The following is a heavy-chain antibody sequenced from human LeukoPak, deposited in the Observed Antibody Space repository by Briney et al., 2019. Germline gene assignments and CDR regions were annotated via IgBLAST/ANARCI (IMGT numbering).Heavy chain of an antibody. V-gene: IGHV3-30*04. CDR2: ISYDGSNK. J-gene: IGHJ4*02. CDR1: GFTFSSYA. CDR3: ARDRLRYCSSTSCPLGY. D-gene: IGHD2-2*01. Sequence: GRSLRLSCAASGFTFSSYAMHWVRQAPGKGLEWVAVISYDGSNKYYADSVKGRFTISRDNSKNTLYLQMNSLRAEDTAVYYCARDRLRYCSSTSCPLGYWGQGTLVTVSS.